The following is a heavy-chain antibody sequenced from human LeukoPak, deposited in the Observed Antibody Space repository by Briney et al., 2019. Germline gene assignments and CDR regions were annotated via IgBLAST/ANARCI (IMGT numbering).Heavy chain of an antibody. V-gene: IGHV4-38-2*02. D-gene: IGHD3-22*01. CDR2: IYYCGST. CDR3: ARDNYDSKDYYYYGMDV. CDR1: GYSISSGYY. J-gene: IGHJ6*02. Sequence: PSETLSLTCTVSGYSISSGYYWGWIRQPPGKGLEWIGSIYYCGSTYYNPSLKSRVTISVDTSKNQFSLKLSSVTAADTAVYYCARDNYDSKDYYYYGMDVWGQGTTVTVSS.